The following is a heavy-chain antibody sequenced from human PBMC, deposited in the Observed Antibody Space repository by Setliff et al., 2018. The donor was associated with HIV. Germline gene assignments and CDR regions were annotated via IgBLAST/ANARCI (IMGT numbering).Heavy chain of an antibody. CDR1: GYTFTSYG. CDR2: ISAYNGDT. CDR3: ARDPGYCSGGRCYGAYFQH. J-gene: IGHJ1*01. V-gene: IGHV1-18*01. D-gene: IGHD2-15*01. Sequence: ASVKVSCKASGYTFTSYGISWVRQAPGQGLEWMGWISAYNGDTHFEQNLQGRVTMTTDTSTSTAYMELRSLRSDDTAMFYCARDPGYCSGGRCYGAYFQHWGQGTLVTVSP.